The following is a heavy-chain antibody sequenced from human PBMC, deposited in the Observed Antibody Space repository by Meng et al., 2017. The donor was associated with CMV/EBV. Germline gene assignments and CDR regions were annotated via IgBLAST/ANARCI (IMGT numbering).Heavy chain of an antibody. J-gene: IGHJ3*02. CDR3: ARAAYYDFWSGYWGDAFDI. D-gene: IGHD3-3*01. Sequence: GGSLRLSCAASGFTFSSYDMHWVRQATGKGLEWVSAIGTAGDTYYPGSVKGRFTISRENAKNSLYLQMNSLRAGDTAVYYCARAAYYDFWSGYWGDAFDIWGQGTRVTVSS. CDR1: GFTFSSYD. V-gene: IGHV3-13*01. CDR2: IGTAGDT.